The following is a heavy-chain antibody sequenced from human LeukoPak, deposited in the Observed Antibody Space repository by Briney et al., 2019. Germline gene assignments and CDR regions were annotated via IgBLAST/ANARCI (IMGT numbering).Heavy chain of an antibody. CDR2: ISGSGGST. CDR3: AKDGRVRGVIRASSLEC. J-gene: IGHJ4*02. D-gene: IGHD3-10*01. Sequence: GGSLRLSCAASGFTFSSYAMSWVRQAPGKGLEWVSAISGSGGSTYYADSVKGRFTISRDNSKNTLYLQMNSLRAEDTAVYYCAKDGRVRGVIRASSLECWGQGTLVTVSS. V-gene: IGHV3-23*01. CDR1: GFTFSSYA.